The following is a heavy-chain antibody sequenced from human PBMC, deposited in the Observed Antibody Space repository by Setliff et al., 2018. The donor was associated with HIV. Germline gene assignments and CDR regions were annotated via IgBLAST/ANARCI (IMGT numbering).Heavy chain of an antibody. D-gene: IGHD6-13*01. CDR1: GYPISSGYY. CDR3: ARVWTPGYSSSWYWFDP. CDR2: IYHSGST. V-gene: IGHV4-38-2*02. Sequence: PSETLSLTCTVSGYPISSGYYWGWIRQPPGKGLEWIGSIYHSGSTYYNPSLKSRITISVDTSKNQFSLNLSSVTAADTAVYYCARVWTPGYSSSWYWFDPWGQGTLVTVSS. J-gene: IGHJ5*02.